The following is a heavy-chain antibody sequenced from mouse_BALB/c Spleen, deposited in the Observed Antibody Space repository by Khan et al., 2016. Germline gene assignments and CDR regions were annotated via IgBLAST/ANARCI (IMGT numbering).Heavy chain of an antibody. Sequence: EVKLLESGGGLVQPGGSLKLSCAASGFDFSRYWMSWVRQAPGKGLEWIGEINPDSSTINYTPSLKDKFIISRDNAKNTLYLQMSKVRSEDTALYYCARLLRYAMDCWGQETSVTVSS. J-gene: IGHJ4*01. V-gene: IGHV4-1*02. CDR3: ARLLRYAMDC. D-gene: IGHD1-1*01. CDR2: INPDSSTI. CDR1: GFDFSRYW.